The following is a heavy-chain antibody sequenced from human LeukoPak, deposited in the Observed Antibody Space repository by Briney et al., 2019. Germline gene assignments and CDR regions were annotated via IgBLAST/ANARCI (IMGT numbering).Heavy chain of an antibody. Sequence: SETLSLTCTVSGGSISSYYWSWIRQPPGKGLEWIAYIYYSGSTNYNPSLKSRVTISVDTSKNQFSLKLSSVTAADTAVYYCARATLARGYSGPDAFDIWGQGTMVTVSS. CDR3: ARATLARGYSGPDAFDI. CDR1: GGSISSYY. V-gene: IGHV4-59*01. CDR2: IYYSGST. D-gene: IGHD5-12*01. J-gene: IGHJ3*02.